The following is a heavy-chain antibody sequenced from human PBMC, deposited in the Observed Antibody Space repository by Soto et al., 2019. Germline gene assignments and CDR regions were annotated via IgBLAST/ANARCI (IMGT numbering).Heavy chain of an antibody. CDR1: GYTFTSYG. V-gene: IGHV1-18*01. J-gene: IGHJ4*02. CDR2: ISAYNGNT. Sequence: QVQLVQSGAEVKKPGASVKVSCKASGYTFTSYGISWVRQAPGQGLEWMGWISAYNGNTNYAQKLQGRVTMTTDTSTSTXYXXLXXXXXXXXXXXXXXXXPXYEXDXWGQGTLVTVXS. CDR3: XXXPXYEXDX. D-gene: IGHD2-2*01.